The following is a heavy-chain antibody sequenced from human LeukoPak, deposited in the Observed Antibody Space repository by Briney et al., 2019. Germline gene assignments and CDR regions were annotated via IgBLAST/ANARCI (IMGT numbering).Heavy chain of an antibody. CDR3: AKARYYDSSGYYFTN. CDR1: GFTFSSYS. Sequence: PGGSLRLSCAASGFTFSSYSMNWVRQAPGKGLEWVSYISSSSSTIYYADSVKGRFTISRDNAKNSLYLQMNSLRAEDMALYYCAKARYYDSSGYYFTNWGQGTLVTVSS. CDR2: ISSSSSTI. D-gene: IGHD3-22*01. V-gene: IGHV3-48*01. J-gene: IGHJ4*02.